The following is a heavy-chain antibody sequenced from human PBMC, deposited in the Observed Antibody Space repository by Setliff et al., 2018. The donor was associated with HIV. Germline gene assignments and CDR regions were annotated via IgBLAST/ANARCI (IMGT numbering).Heavy chain of an antibody. Sequence: TSETLSLTCSVSGVSVGSGDYYWHWIRQHPEKALEWIGYIFHSGDTYYNPSLKSRISMSVDTSKNQFSLELTSLTAADTAVYYCATRPRIAARPFDYRGQGMLVTVSS. V-gene: IGHV4-31*03. CDR3: ATRPRIAARPFDY. D-gene: IGHD6-6*01. CDR2: IFHSGDT. CDR1: GVSVGSGDYY. J-gene: IGHJ4*02.